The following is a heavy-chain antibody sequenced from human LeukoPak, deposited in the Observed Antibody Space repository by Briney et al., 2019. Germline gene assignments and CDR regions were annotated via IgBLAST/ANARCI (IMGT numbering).Heavy chain of an antibody. D-gene: IGHD3-10*01. J-gene: IGHJ6*02. V-gene: IGHV3-30*18. CDR3: AKDGRGEYYYGSGSRKHYYYYYGMDV. Sequence: GRSLRLSCAASGFTFSSYGMHWVRQAPGKGLEWVAVISYDGSNKYYADSVKGRFTISRDNSKNTLYLQMNSLRAEDTAVYYCAKDGRGEYYYGSGSRKHYYYYYGMDVWGQGTTVTVSS. CDR1: GFTFSSYG. CDR2: ISYDGSNK.